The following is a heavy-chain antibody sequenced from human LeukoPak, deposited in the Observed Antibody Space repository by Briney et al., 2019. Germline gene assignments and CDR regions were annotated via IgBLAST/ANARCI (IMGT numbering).Heavy chain of an antibody. CDR3: ARHDLHTVVTPGRY. CDR2: IYPGDSDT. CDR1: GYSFTSYW. Sequence: GESLKISCKGSGYSFTSYWIGWVRQMPGKGMEWMGIIYPGDSDTRYSPSLQGQVSISADKSISTAYLQWSSLKASDTAMYYCARHDLHTVVTPGRYWGQGTLVTVSS. V-gene: IGHV5-51*01. J-gene: IGHJ4*02. D-gene: IGHD4-23*01.